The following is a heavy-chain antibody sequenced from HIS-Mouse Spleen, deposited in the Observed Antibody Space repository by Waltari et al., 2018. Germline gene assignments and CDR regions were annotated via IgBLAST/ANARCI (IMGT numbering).Heavy chain of an antibody. D-gene: IGHD6-13*01. CDR3: ARGGLAAAGWYFDL. J-gene: IGHJ2*01. CDR1: GFTVSSNY. V-gene: IGHV3-53*01. Sequence: EVQLVESGGGLIQPGGSLRLSCAASGFTVSSNYMSWVRQAPGKGLEWGSVIYSGGSTYNADSVKGRFTISRDNSKNTLYLQMNSLRAEDTAVYYCARGGLAAAGWYFDLWGRGTLVTVSS. CDR2: IYSGGST.